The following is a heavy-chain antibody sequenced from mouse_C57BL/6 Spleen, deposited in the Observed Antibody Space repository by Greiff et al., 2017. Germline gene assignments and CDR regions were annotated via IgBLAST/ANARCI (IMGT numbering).Heavy chain of an antibody. D-gene: IGHD3-2*02. V-gene: IGHV1-69*01. CDR1: GYTFTSYW. J-gene: IGHJ3*01. Sequence: VQLQQPGAEFVMPGASVKLSCKASGYTFTSYWMHWVKQRPGQGLEWIGEIDPSDSYTNYNQKFKGKSTLTVDKSSSTAYVQLSSLTSEDSAVYYCASPLDSSGWFAYWGQGTLVTVSA. CDR3: ASPLDSSGWFAY. CDR2: IDPSDSYT.